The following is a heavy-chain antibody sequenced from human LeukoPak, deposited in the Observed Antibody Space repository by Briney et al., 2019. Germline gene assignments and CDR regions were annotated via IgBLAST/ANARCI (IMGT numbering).Heavy chain of an antibody. V-gene: IGHV4-39*07. CDR1: GDSISSGDYY. CDR2: IYYSGST. J-gene: IGHJ4*02. D-gene: IGHD1-7*01. Sequence: SETLSLTCTVSGDSISSGDYYWSWIRQPAGKGLEWIGSIYYSGSTYYNPSLKSRVTISVDTSKNQFSLKLSSVTAADTAVYYCARTFGELFDYWGQGTLVTVSS. CDR3: ARTFGELFDY.